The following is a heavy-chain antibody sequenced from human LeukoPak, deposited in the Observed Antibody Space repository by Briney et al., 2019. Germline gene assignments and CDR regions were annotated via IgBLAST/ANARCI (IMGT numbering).Heavy chain of an antibody. D-gene: IGHD6-13*01. CDR3: VSSSGQQLIPYDY. Sequence: AGTLRLSCAASGINVSTNYMTWIRQAPGKGLEWVSLIYGGGAAYYAESVRGRFIISRDNSKNTLFLQMNSLRAEDTAVYYCVSSSGQQLIPYDYWGQGTHVAVSS. V-gene: IGHV3-66*02. CDR1: GINVSTNY. CDR2: IYGGGAA. J-gene: IGHJ4*02.